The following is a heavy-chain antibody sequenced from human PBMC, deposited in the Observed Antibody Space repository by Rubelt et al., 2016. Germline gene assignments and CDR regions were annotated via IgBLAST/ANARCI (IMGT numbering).Heavy chain of an antibody. J-gene: IGHJ3*01. CDR2: IKEDGSEK. Sequence: AVSGFTYNNYWMNWVRQAPGKGLEWVANIKEDGSEKDYGDSAKGRFNISRENAKNSLYLQMNSLSDDDTAVYDCARTNSGRHLGDACDFWGQGTLVSVSS. CDR3: ARTNSGRHLGDACDF. V-gene: IGHV3-7*01. D-gene: IGHD1-26*01. CDR1: GFTYNNYW.